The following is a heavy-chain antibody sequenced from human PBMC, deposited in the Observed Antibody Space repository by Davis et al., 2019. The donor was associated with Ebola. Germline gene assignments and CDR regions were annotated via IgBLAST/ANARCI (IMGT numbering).Heavy chain of an antibody. J-gene: IGHJ4*02. CDR1: GFSFSGSA. CDR3: ARHGDSIDY. V-gene: IGHV3-73*01. Sequence: PGGSLRLSCAASGFSFSGSAIHWVRQASGKGLEWVGHIRSKPNNYATTYAASVKGRFTISRDDSKNTAYLQMNSLKTEDTALYYYARHGDSIDYWGQGTLVTVSS. CDR2: IRSKPNNYAT. D-gene: IGHD4-17*01.